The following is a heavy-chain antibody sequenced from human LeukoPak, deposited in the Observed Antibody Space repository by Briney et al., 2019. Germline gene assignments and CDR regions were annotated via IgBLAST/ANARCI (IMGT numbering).Heavy chain of an antibody. V-gene: IGHV1-24*01. D-gene: IGHD3-10*01. Sequence: ASVKVSCKVSGYTLTELSMHWVRQAPGKGLEWMGGFDPEGGETIYAQKFQGRVTMTEDTSTDTAYMELSSLRSEDTAVYYCATSRFGESQLDYWGQGTLVTVSS. CDR1: GYTLTELS. J-gene: IGHJ4*02. CDR2: FDPEGGET. CDR3: ATSRFGESQLDY.